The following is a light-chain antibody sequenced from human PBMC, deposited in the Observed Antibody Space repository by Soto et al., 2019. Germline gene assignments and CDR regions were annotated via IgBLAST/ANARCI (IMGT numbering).Light chain of an antibody. Sequence: EVVLTQSPGTLSLSPGERATLSCRASQSVNSNYFAWYQQKLGQAPRLLIYGVSNRATGIPDRFSGSGFGTDFTLTISRLGPEDFAVYYCQQYDNSHLTFGGGTKVEIK. V-gene: IGKV3-20*01. CDR2: GVS. CDR1: QSVNSNY. J-gene: IGKJ4*01. CDR3: QQYDNSHLT.